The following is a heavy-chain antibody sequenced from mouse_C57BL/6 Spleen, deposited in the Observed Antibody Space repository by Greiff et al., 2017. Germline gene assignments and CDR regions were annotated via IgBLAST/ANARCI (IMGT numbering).Heavy chain of an antibody. D-gene: IGHD1-1*01. J-gene: IGHJ4*01. CDR2: ISDGGSYT. V-gene: IGHV5-4*01. CDR3: ARDRYYYGSSYNDAMDY. Sequence: EVKLVESGGGLVKPGGSLKLSCAASGFTFSSYAMSWVRQTPEKRLEWVATISDGGSYTYYPDNVKGRFTISRDNAKNTLYLQMSHLKSEDTAMYFCARDRYYYGSSYNDAMDYWGQGTSVTVSS. CDR1: GFTFSSYA.